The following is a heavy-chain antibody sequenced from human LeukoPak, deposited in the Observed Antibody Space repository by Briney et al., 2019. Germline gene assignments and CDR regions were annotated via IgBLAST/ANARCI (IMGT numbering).Heavy chain of an antibody. V-gene: IGHV4-39*01. CDR1: GDSISSSSYY. CDR2: IYHSGST. D-gene: IGHD4-17*01. CDR3: ARNGTVTVSGTKFNYFDY. Sequence: SETLSLTCTVSGDSISSSSYYWGRIHQPPGKGLEWIGSIYHSGSTHSNPSLKRRLTIFVDTSKNQFSLKVNAVTAADTAVYYCARNGTVTVSGTKFNYFDYWGQGTLVTVSS. J-gene: IGHJ4*02.